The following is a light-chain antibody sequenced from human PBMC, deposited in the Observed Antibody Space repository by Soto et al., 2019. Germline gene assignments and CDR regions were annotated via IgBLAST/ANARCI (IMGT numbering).Light chain of an antibody. CDR3: QSYDSSLSAWV. CDR1: CSNIGAGYD. J-gene: IGLJ3*02. Sequence: QAVVTQPPSVSGAPGQRVTISCTGSCSNIGAGYDVHWYQQLPGTAPKLLIYGNSNRPSGVPDRFSGSKSGTSASLAITGLQAEDEADYYCQSYDSSLSAWVFGGGTKLTVL. V-gene: IGLV1-40*01. CDR2: GNS.